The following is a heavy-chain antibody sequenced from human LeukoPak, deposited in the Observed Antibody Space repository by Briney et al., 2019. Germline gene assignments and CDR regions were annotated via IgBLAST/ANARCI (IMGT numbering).Heavy chain of an antibody. D-gene: IGHD3-10*01. CDR1: GGSISSGGYS. Sequence: SETLSLTCAVSGGSISSGGYSWSWVRQPPGKGLEWIGYIYYTGSTFYNPSLESRLSISVETSKNQFSLKLSSVTAADTAVYYCARDSLLYYAFDIWGHGTMVTVSS. CDR3: ARDSLLYYAFDI. CDR2: IYYTGST. V-gene: IGHV4-30-4*07. J-gene: IGHJ3*02.